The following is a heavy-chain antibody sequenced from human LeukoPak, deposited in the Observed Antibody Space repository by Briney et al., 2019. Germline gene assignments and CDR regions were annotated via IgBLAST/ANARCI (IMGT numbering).Heavy chain of an antibody. V-gene: IGHV3-30*19. D-gene: IGHD3-3*01. CDR1: GFTFSTYG. CDR2: ISYDGSNK. CDR3: ARAKRITIFGVVISSRDYYYMDV. Sequence: PGGSLRLSCVASGFTFSTYGMHWVRQAPGKGLEWVAVISYDGSNKYYADSVKGRFTISRDNSKNTLYLQMNSLRGEDTAVYYCARAKRITIFGVVISSRDYYYMDVWGKGTTVTVSS. J-gene: IGHJ6*03.